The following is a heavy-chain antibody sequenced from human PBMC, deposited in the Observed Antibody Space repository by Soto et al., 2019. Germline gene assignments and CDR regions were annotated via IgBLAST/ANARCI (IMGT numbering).Heavy chain of an antibody. D-gene: IGHD6-13*01. CDR2: ITGSGDAT. CDR3: AKGASSWFGY. Sequence: PGGSLRLSCAASGFTFSSYAMSWVRQAPGEGLEWVSSITGSGDATYYADSVKGRFTISRDNSKSTLYLQMNTLSAEDTAVYYCAKGASSWFGYWGQGTLVTAPQ. CDR1: GFTFSSYA. V-gene: IGHV3-23*01. J-gene: IGHJ4*02.